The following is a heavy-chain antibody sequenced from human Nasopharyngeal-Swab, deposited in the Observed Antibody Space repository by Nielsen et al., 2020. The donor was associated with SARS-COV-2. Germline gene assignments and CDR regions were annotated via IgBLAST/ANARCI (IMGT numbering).Heavy chain of an antibody. D-gene: IGHD6-13*01. V-gene: IGHV3-74*01. CDR3: ARSRKLMDV. Sequence: GESLKISCAASGFTFSSYWMHWVRQAPGKGLVWVSRINSDGSSTCYADSVKGRFTISRDNAKNTLYLQMNSLRAEDTAVYYCARSRKLMDVWGQGTTVTVSS. CDR2: INSDGSST. J-gene: IGHJ6*02. CDR1: GFTFSSYW.